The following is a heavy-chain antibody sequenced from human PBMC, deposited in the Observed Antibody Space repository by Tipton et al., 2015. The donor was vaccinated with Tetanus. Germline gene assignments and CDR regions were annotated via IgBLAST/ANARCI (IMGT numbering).Heavy chain of an antibody. D-gene: IGHD6-13*01. Sequence: GEALVRGGYYWTWIRHLPGKGLEWIGYIYHTGAAHYNPSLKSRVTLSVDMSKNQFFLKMISMTAADTAVYFCARDFGSNHNWCDPWGQGTPVTVSS. V-gene: IGHV4-31*02. J-gene: IGHJ5*02. CDR3: ARDFGSNHNWCDP. CDR2: IYHTGAA. CDR1: GEALVRGGYY.